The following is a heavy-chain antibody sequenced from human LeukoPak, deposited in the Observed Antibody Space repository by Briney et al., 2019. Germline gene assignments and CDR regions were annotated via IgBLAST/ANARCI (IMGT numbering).Heavy chain of an antibody. J-gene: IGHJ5*01. CDR2: ISASGGTT. V-gene: IGHV3-23*01. Sequence: GGSLRLSCAASGFTFNNYAMSGVRQAPGRGLEWVSAISASGGTTYYADSVKGRFTISRDNSENTLFLQMNSLRAEDTAVYYCAKEPREYCSSTSCPNWFDSWGQGTLVTVSS. CDR3: AKEPREYCSSTSCPNWFDS. CDR1: GFTFNNYA. D-gene: IGHD2-2*01.